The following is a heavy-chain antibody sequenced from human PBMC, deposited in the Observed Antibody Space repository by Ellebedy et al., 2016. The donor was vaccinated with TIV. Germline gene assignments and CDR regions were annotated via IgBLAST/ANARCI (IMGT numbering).Heavy chain of an antibody. CDR2: ISYDGSNK. J-gene: IGHJ4*02. CDR1: GFTFSGSG. CDR3: ARGGTYSYGYYFDF. V-gene: IGHV3-30*03. D-gene: IGHD5-18*01. Sequence: PGGSLRLSCAASGFTFSGSGMHWVRQAPGKGLEWVAVISYDGSNKFYADSVKGRFNISRDNSKNTLYVQMNSLRAEDTAVYYCARGGTYSYGYYFDFWGQGSLVTVSS.